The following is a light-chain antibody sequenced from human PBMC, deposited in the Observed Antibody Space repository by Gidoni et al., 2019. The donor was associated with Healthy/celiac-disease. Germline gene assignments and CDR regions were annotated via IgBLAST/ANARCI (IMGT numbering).Light chain of an antibody. CDR3: SSYTSSSTLVV. V-gene: IGLV2-14*01. Sequence: PASVSGSPGQSITISCTGTSSDVGGYNYVSWYQQHPGKAPKLMIYDVSNRPSVVSNRFSGSKSGNTASLTISGLQAEDEADYYCSSYTSSSTLVVFGGGTTLTV. J-gene: IGLJ2*01. CDR1: SSDVGGYNY. CDR2: DVS.